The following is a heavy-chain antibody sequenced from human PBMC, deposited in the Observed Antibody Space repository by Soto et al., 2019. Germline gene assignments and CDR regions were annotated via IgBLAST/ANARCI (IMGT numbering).Heavy chain of an antibody. CDR3: ARDPQSGGYYPDDY. CDR2: ISAYNGNA. Sequence: ASVKVSCKASGYTFTSYGISWVRQAPGQGLEWMGWISAYNGNANYAQKLQGRVTMTTDTSTSTAYMELRSLRSDDTAVYYCARDPQSGGYYPDDYWGQGTLVTVSS. V-gene: IGHV1-18*01. CDR1: GYTFTSYG. D-gene: IGHD3-3*01. J-gene: IGHJ4*02.